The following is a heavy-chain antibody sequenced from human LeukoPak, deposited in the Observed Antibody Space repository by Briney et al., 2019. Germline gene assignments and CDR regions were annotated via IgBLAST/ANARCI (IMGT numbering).Heavy chain of an antibody. J-gene: IGHJ3*02. V-gene: IGHV3-7*01. Sequence: GGSLRLSCAASGFSFSNHWMSWVRQAPGKGLEWVANINQFGSREYYVDSVKGRFTISRDDAKYSVFLQMNSLRVEDTAMYYCARRRGYYEVDAYDIWGQGTMVAVSS. CDR3: ARRRGYYEVDAYDI. CDR1: GFSFSNHW. CDR2: INQFGSRE. D-gene: IGHD3-22*01.